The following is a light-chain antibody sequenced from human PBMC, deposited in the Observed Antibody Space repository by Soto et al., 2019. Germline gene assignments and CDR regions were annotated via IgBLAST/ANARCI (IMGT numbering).Light chain of an antibody. CDR1: SSNIGAGYD. Sequence: QSVLTQPPSVSGAPGQRVTISCTGRSSNIGAGYDVHWYQQLPGTAPKLLLYGNSTRPSGVPDRFSGSKSGTSASLAITGLQAEDEADYYCQSYDSSLSGYVFGTGTKLTVL. CDR3: QSYDSSLSGYV. CDR2: GNS. J-gene: IGLJ1*01. V-gene: IGLV1-40*01.